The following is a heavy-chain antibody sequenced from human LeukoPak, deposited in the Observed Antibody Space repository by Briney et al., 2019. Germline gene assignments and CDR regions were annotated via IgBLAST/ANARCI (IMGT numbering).Heavy chain of an antibody. CDR1: GFTFSSYS. D-gene: IGHD4-17*01. CDR2: ISSSSSYI. CDR3: ASHGDYYSYAFGI. J-gene: IGHJ3*02. V-gene: IGHV3-21*01. Sequence: NPGGSLRLSCAASGFTFSSYSMTWVRQAPGKGLGWVSSISSSSSYIYYADSVKGRFTISRDNAKNSLYLQMNSLRAEDTAVYYCASHGDYYSYAFGIWGQGTMVTVSS.